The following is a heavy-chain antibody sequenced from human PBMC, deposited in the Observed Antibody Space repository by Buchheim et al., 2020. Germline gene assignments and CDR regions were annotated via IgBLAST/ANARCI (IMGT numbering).Heavy chain of an antibody. CDR3: AKDQIYGSGGHCYSSDY. J-gene: IGHJ4*02. CDR2: ISATGGSL. V-gene: IGHV3-23*01. CDR1: GFTFSSYA. D-gene: IGHD2-15*01. Sequence: EVQLLESGGGLVQPGGCLRLSCAASGFTFSSYAMTWMRQAPGKGLEWVSSISATGGSLYYVDSVKGRFTMSRDNFKNMLYLQMNSLRAEDTALYYCAKDQIYGSGGHCYSSDYWGQGTL.